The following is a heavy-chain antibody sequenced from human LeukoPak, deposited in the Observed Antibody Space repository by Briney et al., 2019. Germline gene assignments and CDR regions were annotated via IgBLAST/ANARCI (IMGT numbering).Heavy chain of an antibody. CDR1: GFTFSSYA. V-gene: IGHV3-23*01. J-gene: IGHJ4*02. CDR2: ISGSGGST. CDR3: AKDQQWPVLYYFDY. D-gene: IGHD6-19*01. Sequence: HPGGSLRLSCAASGFTFSSYAMSWVRQAPGEGLEWVSAISGSGGSTYYADSVKGRFTISRDNSKNTLYLQMNSLRAEDTAVYYCAKDQQWPVLYYFDYWGQGTLVTVSS.